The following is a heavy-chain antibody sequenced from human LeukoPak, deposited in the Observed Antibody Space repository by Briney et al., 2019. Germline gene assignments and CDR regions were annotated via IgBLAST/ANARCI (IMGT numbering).Heavy chain of an antibody. V-gene: IGHV3-7*05. D-gene: IGHD3-3*01. CDR1: GFTFSSYA. Sequence: GGSLRLSCAASGFTFSSYAMSWVRQAPGKGLEWVANIKEDGSEKHHVDSVKGRFTISRDNAKNSLYLQMNSLRAEDTAVYYCARLQSDYFDYWGQGTLVTVSS. CDR2: IKEDGSEK. CDR3: ARLQSDYFDY. J-gene: IGHJ4*02.